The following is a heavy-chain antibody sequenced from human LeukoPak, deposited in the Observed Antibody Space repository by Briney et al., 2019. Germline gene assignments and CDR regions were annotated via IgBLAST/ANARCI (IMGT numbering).Heavy chain of an antibody. V-gene: IGHV4-59*08. CDR1: VGSTSSDY. CDR3: ARLKLGAYFDL. D-gene: IGHD3-16*01. J-gene: IGHJ2*01. CDR2: VYNSGDT. Sequence: SETLSLTCTVSVGSTSSDYWSWIRQSPGKGLEWVGYVYNSGDTGKNPSLKSRVTILLDTSKNQCSLKLTSVSAADTAVYYCARLKLGAYFDLWGRGTLVTVSS.